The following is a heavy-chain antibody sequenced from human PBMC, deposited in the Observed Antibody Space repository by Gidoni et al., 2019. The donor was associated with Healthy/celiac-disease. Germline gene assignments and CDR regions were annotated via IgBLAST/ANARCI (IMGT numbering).Heavy chain of an antibody. Sequence: QVQLQQWGAGRLKPSETLSLTCAVYGGSFSGYYWSWIRPPPGKGLEWIGEINHSGSTNYNPSLKSRVTISVDTSKTQFSLKLSSVTAAETAVYYCASTHSSSWYYYGMDVWGQGTTVTVSS. J-gene: IGHJ6*02. D-gene: IGHD6-13*01. CDR3: ASTHSSSWYYYGMDV. V-gene: IGHV4-34*01. CDR2: INHSGST. CDR1: GGSFSGYY.